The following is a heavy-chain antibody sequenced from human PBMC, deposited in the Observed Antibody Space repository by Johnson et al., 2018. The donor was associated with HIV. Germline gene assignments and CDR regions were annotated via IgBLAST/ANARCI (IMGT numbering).Heavy chain of an antibody. Sequence: EVQLVESGGGLVQPGGSLRLSCAASGFTVSNNYMSWVRQAPGKGLEWVSVIYSGGSTYYADSVKGRFTISRDNSKNTLYLPMNSLRTEDTALDYCAKVRLAGRSGSYSPDAFDIWGQGTMVTVSS. D-gene: IGHD1-26*01. CDR2: IYSGGST. CDR1: GFTVSNNY. CDR3: AKVRLAGRSGSYSPDAFDI. V-gene: IGHV3-66*02. J-gene: IGHJ3*02.